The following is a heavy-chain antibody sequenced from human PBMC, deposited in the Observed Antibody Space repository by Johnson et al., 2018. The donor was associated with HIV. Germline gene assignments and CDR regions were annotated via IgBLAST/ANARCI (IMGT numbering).Heavy chain of an antibody. CDR2: ISSRGSTI. J-gene: IGHJ3*02. D-gene: IGHD2-21*01. V-gene: IGHV3-11*04. Sequence: QVQLVESGGGLIQPGGSLRLSCVASGFIFSDYYMSWIRQAPGKGLEWVSYISSRGSTIYYADSVQGRFTISRDNAKNALYVQMNSLGAEDTAVYYCSRDWVIGDAFDIWGQGTKVTVSS. CDR3: SRDWVIGDAFDI. CDR1: GFIFSDYY.